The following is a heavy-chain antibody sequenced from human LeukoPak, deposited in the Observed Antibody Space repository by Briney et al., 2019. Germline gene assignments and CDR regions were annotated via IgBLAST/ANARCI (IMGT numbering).Heavy chain of an antibody. V-gene: IGHV3-30*02. CDR2: IWYDGSNQ. CDR3: AKSFSGSLSAFDI. D-gene: IGHD1-26*01. J-gene: IGHJ3*02. CDR1: GFTFSSYG. Sequence: GGSLRLSCAASGFTFSSYGMNWVRQAPGKGLEWVAFIWYDGSNQYYADSVKGRFTISRDNSKNTLYLQMNSLRTEDTAVYYCAKSFSGSLSAFDIWGQGTMVTVSS.